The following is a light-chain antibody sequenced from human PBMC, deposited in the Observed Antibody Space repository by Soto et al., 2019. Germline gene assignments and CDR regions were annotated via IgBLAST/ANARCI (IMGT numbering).Light chain of an antibody. J-gene: IGKJ2*01. V-gene: IGKV3-15*01. CDR3: QQYNKWPYT. CDR2: GAS. Sequence: EVVMTQSPATLSVSPGERATLSCRASQSVSSNLAWYHQKSGQAPRLLIYGASTRATGIPARFSGSGSGTEFTLTISSLQSEDFAVYYCQQYNKWPYTFGQGTKLEIK. CDR1: QSVSSN.